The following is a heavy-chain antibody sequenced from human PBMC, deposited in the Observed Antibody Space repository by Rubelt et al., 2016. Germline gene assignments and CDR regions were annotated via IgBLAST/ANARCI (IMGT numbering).Heavy chain of an antibody. Sequence: SGGGLVQPGGSLRLSCAVSGFTFSTTHMNWVRQAPGKGLEWVSYIGTRPDIIYYADSVKGRFTIFRDNAKNSLYLQMDNLRADDTAVYYCARDGSEWSRDYWGPGTLVTVSS. J-gene: IGHJ4*02. CDR2: IGTRPDII. V-gene: IGHV3-48*04. CDR1: GFTFSTTH. D-gene: IGHD1-26*01. CDR3: ARDGSEWSRDY.